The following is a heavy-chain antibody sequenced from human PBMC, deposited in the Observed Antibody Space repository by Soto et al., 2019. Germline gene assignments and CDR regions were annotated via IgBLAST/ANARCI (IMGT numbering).Heavy chain of an antibody. J-gene: IGHJ6*02. Sequence: PSETLSLTCTVSGGSISSGGYYWSWIRQHPGKGLEWIGYIDDSGSTYYNPSLKSRVTMSVDTSKNQFSLKLSSVSAADTAVYYCARAVGYCADVVCSASYYYVMDVCGQRTTVTVSS. CDR2: IDDSGST. CDR1: GGSISSGGYY. V-gene: IGHV4-31*03. D-gene: IGHD2-8*01. CDR3: ARAVGYCADVVCSASYYYVMDV.